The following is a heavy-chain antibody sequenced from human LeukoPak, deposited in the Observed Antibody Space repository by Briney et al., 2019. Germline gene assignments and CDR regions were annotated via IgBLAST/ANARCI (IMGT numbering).Heavy chain of an antibody. CDR2: ISAYNGNT. D-gene: IGHD5-12*01. Sequence: ASVKVSCKASGYTFTSYGISWVRQAPGQGLEWMGWISAYNGNTNYAQKLQGRVTMTTDTSTSTAYMELRSLRSDDTAVYYCARDFSGYVVNWFDPWGQGTLVTVSS. CDR1: GYTFTSYG. V-gene: IGHV1-18*01. CDR3: ARDFSGYVVNWFDP. J-gene: IGHJ5*02.